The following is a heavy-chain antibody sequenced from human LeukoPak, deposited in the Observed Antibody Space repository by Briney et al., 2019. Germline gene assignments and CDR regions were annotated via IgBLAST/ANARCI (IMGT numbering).Heavy chain of an antibody. V-gene: IGHV3-23*01. J-gene: IGHJ4*02. CDR1: QSTFISYV. Sequence: GGSLRLSCAASQSTFISYVMTWVRQAPGKGLEWVSGISGSGGSTYYADSVKGRFTISRDNSKNTVYLQMNSLRAEDTAVYYCAKVGAGPGSYTHFDYWGQGTLVTVSS. D-gene: IGHD3-10*01. CDR3: AKVGAGPGSYTHFDY. CDR2: ISGSGGST.